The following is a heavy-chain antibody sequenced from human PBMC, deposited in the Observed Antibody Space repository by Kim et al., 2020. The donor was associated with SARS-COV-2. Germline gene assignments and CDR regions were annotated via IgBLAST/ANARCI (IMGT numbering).Heavy chain of an antibody. Sequence: GGSLRLSCAASGFTFGRYAMHWVRQAPGQGLEWVAAISDDGNTKYYADSVKGRLTISRDNSRNTMFLQMDRLKAEDTAVYYCARDLLSGPTGENFDYWGQGTLVTVSS. D-gene: IGHD3-16*01. CDR2: ISDDGNTK. J-gene: IGHJ4*02. V-gene: IGHV3-30-3*01. CDR3: ARDLLSGPTGENFDY. CDR1: GFTFGRYA.